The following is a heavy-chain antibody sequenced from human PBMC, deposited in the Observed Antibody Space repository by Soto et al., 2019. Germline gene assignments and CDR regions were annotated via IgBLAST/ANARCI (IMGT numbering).Heavy chain of an antibody. Sequence: AETLSLTCTVSGGSISRYYWSWVRQPPGKGLEWIGYIYYSGSTNYNPSLKSRVTISVDTSKNQFSLKLSSVTAADTAVYYCARDRRGYYDFWSGYYSPSSSGMDVWGQGTTVTVSS. CDR3: ARDRRGYYDFWSGYYSPSSSGMDV. V-gene: IGHV4-59*01. CDR2: IYYSGST. D-gene: IGHD3-3*01. J-gene: IGHJ6*02. CDR1: GGSISRYY.